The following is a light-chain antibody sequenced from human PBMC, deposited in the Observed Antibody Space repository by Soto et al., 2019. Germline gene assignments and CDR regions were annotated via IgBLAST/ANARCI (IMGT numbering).Light chain of an antibody. CDR3: YSWNSNSDTHYV. J-gene: IGLJ1*01. V-gene: IGLV2-14*03. Sequence: QSVLTQPASVSGSPGQSITISCTGTSSDIGASNYVSWYQQHPGQAPKLMISDVNNRPSGISDRFSGSKSGNTASLTISGLQSEDEADYYCYSWNSNSDTHYVFGTGTKLTVL. CDR2: DVN. CDR1: SSDIGASNY.